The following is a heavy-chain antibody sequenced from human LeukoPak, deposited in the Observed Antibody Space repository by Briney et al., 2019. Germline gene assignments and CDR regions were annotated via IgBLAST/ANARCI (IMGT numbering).Heavy chain of an antibody. CDR3: ARDLCYDILTGYSYYMDV. CDR1: GYTFTGYY. J-gene: IGHJ6*03. Sequence: ASVKVSCKASGYTFTGYYMHWVRQAPGQGLGWMGWINPNSGGTNYAQKFQGRVTMTRDTSISTAYMELSRLRSDDTAVYYCARDLCYDILTGYSYYMDVWGKGTTVTVSS. CDR2: INPNSGGT. V-gene: IGHV1-2*02. D-gene: IGHD3-9*01.